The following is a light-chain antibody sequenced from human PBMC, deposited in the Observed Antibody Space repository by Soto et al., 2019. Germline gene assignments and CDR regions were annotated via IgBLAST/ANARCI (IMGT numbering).Light chain of an antibody. V-gene: IGKV3-20*01. CDR2: GAS. J-gene: IGKJ2*01. CDR3: HHYGNSPPNT. Sequence: EIVLTQSPGTLSLSPGERATLSCRASQSVSSNYLAWYQQRPGQAPRVLIYGASSRATGIPDRFSGSGSGTDFTLTISRLEPEDFAVYFCHHYGNSPPNTFGQGTKVEIE. CDR1: QSVSSNY.